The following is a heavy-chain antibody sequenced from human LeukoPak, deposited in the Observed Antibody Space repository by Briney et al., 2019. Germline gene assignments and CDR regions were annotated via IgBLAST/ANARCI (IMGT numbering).Heavy chain of an antibody. J-gene: IGHJ4*02. CDR1: GGSIGSSSYY. CDR2: IYYSGST. CDR3: ARPRDYYGSGTNYFDY. V-gene: IGHV4-39*01. D-gene: IGHD3-10*01. Sequence: SETLSLTCTVSGGSIGSSSYYWGWIRQPPGKGLEWIGSIYYSGSTYYNPSLKSRVTISVDTSKNQFSLKLSSVTAADTAVYYCARPRDYYGSGTNYFDYWGQGTLVTVSS.